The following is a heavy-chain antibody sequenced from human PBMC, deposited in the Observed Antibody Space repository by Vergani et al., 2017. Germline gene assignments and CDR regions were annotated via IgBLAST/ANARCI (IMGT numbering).Heavy chain of an antibody. Sequence: QVQLQQWGAGLLKPSETLSLTCAVYGGSFSGYYWSWIRQPPGKGLEWIGEINHSGSTNYNPSLKSRVTISVDTSKNQFSLKLSSVTAADTAEYYCARKTAWIQLWTYYYGMDVWGQGTTVTVSS. CDR3: ARKTAWIQLWTYYYGMDV. CDR1: GGSFSGYY. V-gene: IGHV4-34*01. J-gene: IGHJ6*02. CDR2: INHSGST. D-gene: IGHD5-18*01.